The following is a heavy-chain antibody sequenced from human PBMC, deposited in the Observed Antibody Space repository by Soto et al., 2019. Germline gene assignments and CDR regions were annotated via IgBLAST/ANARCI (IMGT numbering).Heavy chain of an antibody. D-gene: IGHD2-2*01. Sequence: QVQLVQSGAEVKQPGSSVKVSCTISGGTFDSFTISWVRQAPGQGFEWMGGIIPVSGVPSYSRHFQGRITITADASTRTAYMDLSGLKFEDTADYFCARDSRTATLDFWGQGTLVSVS. CDR2: IIPVSGVP. CDR1: GGTFDSFT. J-gene: IGHJ4*02. CDR3: ARDSRTATLDF. V-gene: IGHV1-69*01.